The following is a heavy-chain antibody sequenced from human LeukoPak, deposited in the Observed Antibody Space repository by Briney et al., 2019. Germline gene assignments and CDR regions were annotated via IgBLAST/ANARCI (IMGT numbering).Heavy chain of an antibody. J-gene: IGHJ6*02. CDR1: GGSISSGGYY. CDR2: IYYSGST. D-gene: IGHD3-9*01. Sequence: PSETLSLTCTVSGGSISSGGYYWSWIRQHPGKGLEWIGYIYYSGSTYYNPSLKSRVTISVDTSKNQFSLKLSSVTAADTAVYYCARAPYYDISTVDVWGQGTTVTVSS. CDR3: ARAPYYDISTVDV. V-gene: IGHV4-31*03.